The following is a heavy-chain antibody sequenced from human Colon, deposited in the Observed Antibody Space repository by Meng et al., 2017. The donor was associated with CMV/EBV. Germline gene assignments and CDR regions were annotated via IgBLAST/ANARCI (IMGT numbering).Heavy chain of an antibody. D-gene: IGHD3-16*02. V-gene: IGHV3-23*01. Sequence: GGSLRLSCAASGFTFRSYAMSWVRQAPGKGLEWVSSISDSGGSTYYADSVKGRFTISRDNSKNTLYLQMNSLRAGDTAVYYCAKDHDVRLGQLSLRSEYFQHWGQGTLVTVSS. J-gene: IGHJ1*01. CDR3: AKDHDVRLGQLSLRSEYFQH. CDR2: ISDSGGST. CDR1: GFTFRSYA.